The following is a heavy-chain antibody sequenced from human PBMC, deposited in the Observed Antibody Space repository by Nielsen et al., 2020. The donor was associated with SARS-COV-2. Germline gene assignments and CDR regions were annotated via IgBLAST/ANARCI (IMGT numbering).Heavy chain of an antibody. CDR2: IWYDGSNK. J-gene: IGHJ6*03. V-gene: IGHV3-33*01. CDR3: ARDSSSSWSYYYYYYMDV. D-gene: IGHD6-13*01. CDR1: GFTFSSYG. Sequence: GESLEISCAASGFTFSSYGMHWVRQAPGKGLEWVAVIWYDGSNKYYADSVKGRFTISRDNSKNTLYLQMNSLRAEDTAVYYCARDSSSSWSYYYYYYMDVWGKGTTVTVSS.